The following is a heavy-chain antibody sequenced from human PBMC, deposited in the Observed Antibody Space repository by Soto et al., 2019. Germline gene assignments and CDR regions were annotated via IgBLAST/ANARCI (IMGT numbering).Heavy chain of an antibody. Sequence: GASVKVSCKASGYTFTSYGISWVRQAPGQGLEWMGWISAYNGNTNYAQKLQGRVTMTTDTSTSTAYMEPSSLRSDDTAVYYCARSPRIAVAGTREYFQHWGQGTLVTVSS. CDR2: ISAYNGNT. V-gene: IGHV1-18*01. J-gene: IGHJ1*01. CDR1: GYTFTSYG. CDR3: ARSPRIAVAGTREYFQH. D-gene: IGHD6-19*01.